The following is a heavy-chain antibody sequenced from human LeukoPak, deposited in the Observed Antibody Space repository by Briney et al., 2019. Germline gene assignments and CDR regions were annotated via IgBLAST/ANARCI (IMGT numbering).Heavy chain of an antibody. CDR1: GFTFSSYV. D-gene: IGHD6-6*01. CDR2: ISDSGGST. CDR3: AKGLYSSSSYFDY. V-gene: IGHV3-23*01. Sequence: GGSLRLSCAASGFTFSSYVMSWVRQAPGKGLEWVSAISDSGGSTFYADSVEGRFTISRDNSKNTLYLQMNSLRAEDMAVYYCAKGLYSSSSYFDYWGQGTLVTVSS. J-gene: IGHJ4*02.